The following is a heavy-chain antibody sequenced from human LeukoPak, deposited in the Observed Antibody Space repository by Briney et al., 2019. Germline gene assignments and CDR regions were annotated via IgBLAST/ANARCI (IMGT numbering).Heavy chain of an antibody. CDR2: ISGSGGIT. D-gene: IGHD6-13*01. Sequence: GGSLRLSCAASGFTFSSYTMSWVRQAPGKGKEWVSLISGSGGITYYADSVKGRFTISRDNSKNTLYLQMDSLRAEDTAVYYCAKDSAAVGGPTTDWGQGTLVTVSS. V-gene: IGHV3-23*01. J-gene: IGHJ4*02. CDR1: GFTFSSYT. CDR3: AKDSAAVGGPTTD.